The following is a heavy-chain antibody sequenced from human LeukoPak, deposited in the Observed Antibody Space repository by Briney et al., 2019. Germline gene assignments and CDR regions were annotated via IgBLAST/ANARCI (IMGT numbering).Heavy chain of an antibody. J-gene: IGHJ4*02. Sequence: GGSLRLSCAASGFTFSNYGMHWVRQAPGKGLDWVAFIRFDGSNQYYADSVKGRFTISRDNSKNTLYLRMNSLRAEDTAVFYCAKDHLSHYDFWSGYSDYWGQGTLVTVSS. CDR3: AKDHLSHYDFWSGYSDY. CDR1: GFTFSNYG. D-gene: IGHD3-3*01. V-gene: IGHV3-30*02. CDR2: IRFDGSNQ.